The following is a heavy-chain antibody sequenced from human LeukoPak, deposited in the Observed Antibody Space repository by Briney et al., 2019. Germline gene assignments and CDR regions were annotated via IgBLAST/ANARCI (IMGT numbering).Heavy chain of an antibody. J-gene: IGHJ4*02. CDR3: ARDLKPYCSGGSCYPDY. D-gene: IGHD2-15*01. Sequence: ASVKVSCKASGYTFTSYGISWVRQAPGQGLEWMGWISAYNGNTNYAQKLQGRVTMTTDTSTSTAYMELRSLRSDDTAVYYCARDLKPYCSGGSCYPDYWGQGTLVTVSS. CDR1: GYTFTSYG. V-gene: IGHV1-18*01. CDR2: ISAYNGNT.